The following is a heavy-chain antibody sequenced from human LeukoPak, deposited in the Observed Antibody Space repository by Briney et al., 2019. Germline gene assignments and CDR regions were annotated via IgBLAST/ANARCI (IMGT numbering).Heavy chain of an antibody. V-gene: IGHV4-31*03. CDR1: GGTISSGGYY. Sequence: PSQTLSLTCTVSGGTISSGGYYWSWIRQHPGKGLEWIGYIYYSGSTYYNPSLKSRVTISVDTSKNQFSLKLSSVTAADTAVYYCARRRDTAMVFLWGQGTLVTVSS. CDR2: IYYSGST. D-gene: IGHD5-18*01. J-gene: IGHJ4*02. CDR3: ARRRDTAMVFL.